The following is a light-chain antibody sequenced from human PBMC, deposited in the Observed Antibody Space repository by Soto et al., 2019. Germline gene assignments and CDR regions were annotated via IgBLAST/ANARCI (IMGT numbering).Light chain of an antibody. CDR1: QCIGST. V-gene: IGKV3-20*01. CDR3: QHYGRSPGLFT. Sequence: EIGLTQSRAALSVSPGERVTLSCRASQCIGSTLAWYQQKPGQTPRLLIYDSSTRATGIPARFSGSGSGTDFTLTISRLEPEDFAVYYCQHYGRSPGLFTFGPGTKVDIK. J-gene: IGKJ3*01. CDR2: DSS.